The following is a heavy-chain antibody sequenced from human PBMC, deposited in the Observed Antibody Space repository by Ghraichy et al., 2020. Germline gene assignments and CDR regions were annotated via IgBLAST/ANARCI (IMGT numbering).Heavy chain of an antibody. V-gene: IGHV3-48*03. CDR1: GFTFSSYE. CDR2: ISSSGSTI. Sequence: LSLTCAASGFTFSSYEMNWVRQAPGKGLEWVSYISSSGSTIYYADSVKGRFTISRDNAKNSLYLQMNSLRAEDTAVYYCARDAPTPYYYDSSGYDAFDIWGQGTMVTVSS. CDR3: ARDAPTPYYYDSSGYDAFDI. D-gene: IGHD3-22*01. J-gene: IGHJ3*02.